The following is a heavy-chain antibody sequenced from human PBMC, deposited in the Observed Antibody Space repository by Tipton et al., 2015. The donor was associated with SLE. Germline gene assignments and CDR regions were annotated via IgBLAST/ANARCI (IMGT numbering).Heavy chain of an antibody. CDR1: GYTFTSYD. V-gene: IGHV1-8*01. CDR2: MNPNSGNT. D-gene: IGHD6-25*01. J-gene: IGHJ6*02. CDR3: ARANGFIAAEGLICMDV. Sequence: QVQLVQSGAEVQKPGASVKVSCKASGYTFTSYDINWVRQATGQGLEWMGWMNPNSGNTGYAQEFQGRVTMTRDTSTGTAYMELSSLRSEDTAVYYCARANGFIAAEGLICMDVWGQGTTVTVSS.